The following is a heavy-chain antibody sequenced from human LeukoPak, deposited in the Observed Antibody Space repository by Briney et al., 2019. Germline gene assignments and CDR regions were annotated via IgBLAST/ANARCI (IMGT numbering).Heavy chain of an antibody. V-gene: IGHV1-46*01. CDR3: ARDGKIFGVVSRPPAFDP. J-gene: IGHJ5*02. CDR1: GYTFTIYY. CDR2: INPSGGST. D-gene: IGHD3-3*01. Sequence: GASVNVSCTASGYTFTIYYMHWVRQAPGQGLEWMGIINPSGGSTSYAQKFQGRVTMTRDTSTSTVYMELSSLRSEDTAVYYCARDGKIFGVVSRPPAFDPWGQGTLVTVSS.